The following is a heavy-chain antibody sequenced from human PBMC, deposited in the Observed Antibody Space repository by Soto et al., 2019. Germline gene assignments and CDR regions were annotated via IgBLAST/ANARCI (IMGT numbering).Heavy chain of an antibody. Sequence: ASVKVSCKASGYTFTSYAMHWVRQAPGQRLEWMGWINAGNGNTKYSQKFQGRVTITRDTSASTAYMELSSLRSEDTAVYYCARSPYYYDSRGSGAFDIWGQGTMVTVSS. CDR1: GYTFTSYA. V-gene: IGHV1-3*01. J-gene: IGHJ3*02. CDR3: ARSPYYYDSRGSGAFDI. CDR2: INAGNGNT. D-gene: IGHD3-22*01.